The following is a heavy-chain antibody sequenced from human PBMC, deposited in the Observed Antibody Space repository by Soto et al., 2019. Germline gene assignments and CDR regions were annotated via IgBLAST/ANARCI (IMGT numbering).Heavy chain of an antibody. V-gene: IGHV4-30-4*01. CDR2: IYYSGST. D-gene: IGHD5-18*01. CDR1: GGSISRGDYY. Sequence: SEALSLTCTVSGGSISRGDYYWSWIRQPPGKGLEWIGYIYYSGSTYYNPSLKSRVTISVDTSKNQFSLKLSSVTAADTAVYYCARVGYSYGYGGRIWDYFDYWGQGTLVTVSS. J-gene: IGHJ4*02. CDR3: ARVGYSYGYGGRIWDYFDY.